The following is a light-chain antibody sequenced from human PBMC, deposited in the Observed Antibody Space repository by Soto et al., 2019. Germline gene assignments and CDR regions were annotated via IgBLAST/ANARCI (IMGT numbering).Light chain of an antibody. Sequence: EIVMTQSPATLSVSPGERATLSCRASQSVSSNLAWYQQKPGQAPRLLIYGASTRATGIPARFSGSGSGTEFTLTISSLLSEDFAVYYCQQYNSWPPWTFGQGTKV. CDR2: GAS. J-gene: IGKJ1*01. V-gene: IGKV3-15*01. CDR1: QSVSSN. CDR3: QQYNSWPPWT.